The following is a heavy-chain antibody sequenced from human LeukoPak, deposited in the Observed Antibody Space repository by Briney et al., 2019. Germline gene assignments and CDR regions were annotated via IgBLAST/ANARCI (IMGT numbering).Heavy chain of an antibody. CDR3: ARAAGSDVVLMVYATYFDY. CDR1: GGSISSGGYY. CDR2: IYYSRST. D-gene: IGHD2-8*01. Sequence: PSETLSLTCTVSGGSISSGGYYWSWIRQHPGKGLEWIGYIYYSRSTYYNPSLKSRVTISVDTSKNQFSLKLSSVTAADTAVYYCARAAGSDVVLMVYATYFDYWGQGTLVTVSS. V-gene: IGHV4-31*03. J-gene: IGHJ4*02.